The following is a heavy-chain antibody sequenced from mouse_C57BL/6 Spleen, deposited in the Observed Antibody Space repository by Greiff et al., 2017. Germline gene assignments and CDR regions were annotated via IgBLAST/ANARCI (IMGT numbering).Heavy chain of an antibody. CDR2: ISNGGGST. Sequence: EVKLMESGGGLVQPGGSLKLSCAASGFTFSDYYMYWVRQTPEKRLEWVAYISNGGGSTYYPDTVKGRFTISRDNAKNTLYLQMSRLKSEDTAMYYCARDGWFAYWGQGTLVTVSA. CDR3: ARDGWFAY. J-gene: IGHJ3*01. CDR1: GFTFSDYY. V-gene: IGHV5-12*01.